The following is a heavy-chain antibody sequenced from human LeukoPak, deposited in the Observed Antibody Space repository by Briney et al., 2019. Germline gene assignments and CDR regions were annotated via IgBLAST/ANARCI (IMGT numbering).Heavy chain of an antibody. J-gene: IGHJ6*02. Sequence: ASVKVSCKASGGTFNSYAISWVRQAPGQGLEWMGGIIPIFGTANYAQKFQGRVTITADESTSTAYMELSSLRSEDTAVYYCAGVRTGKYYYYYGMDVWGQGTTVTVSS. V-gene: IGHV1-69*13. CDR2: IIPIFGTA. CDR1: GGTFNSYA. D-gene: IGHD7-27*01. CDR3: AGVRTGKYYYYYGMDV.